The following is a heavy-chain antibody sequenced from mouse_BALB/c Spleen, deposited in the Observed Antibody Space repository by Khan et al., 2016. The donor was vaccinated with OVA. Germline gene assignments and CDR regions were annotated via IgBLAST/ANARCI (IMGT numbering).Heavy chain of an antibody. Sequence: EVQLVESGPGLVKPSQSLSLTCTVTGYSITSGYAWNWLRQFPGNKLEWMGYISYSGVTSYTPSLKSRISITRDTSKNQFFLQLTSVTTEDTATYYCARGNYYGYYFDYWGQGTTLTVSS. V-gene: IGHV3-2*02. CDR1: GYSITSGYA. D-gene: IGHD1-1*01. CDR3: ARGNYYGYYFDY. J-gene: IGHJ2*01. CDR2: ISYSGVT.